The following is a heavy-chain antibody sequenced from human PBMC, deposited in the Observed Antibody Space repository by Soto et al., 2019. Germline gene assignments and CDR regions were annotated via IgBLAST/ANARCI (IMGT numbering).Heavy chain of an antibody. CDR1: GFTFSNYW. CDR3: ARAGLMHGPDMDQ. V-gene: IGHV3-74*01. CDR2: VGSDGRGA. Sequence: EVQLVESGGGLVQPGGSVRLSCAASGFTFSNYWMHWVRQTPGKGLVWVSRVGSDGRGATYADSVKGRFTISRDNAKNTLYLQMDRLRVEDTAMYHCARAGLMHGPDMDQWGQGILVTVSS. J-gene: IGHJ4*02. D-gene: IGHD3-16*01.